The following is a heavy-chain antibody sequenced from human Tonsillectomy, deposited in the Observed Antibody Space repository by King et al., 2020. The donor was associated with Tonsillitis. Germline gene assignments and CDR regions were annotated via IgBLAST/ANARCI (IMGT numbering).Heavy chain of an antibody. CDR1: GFTFSSYW. CDR3: ARDAWDFEYSSSLDY. Sequence: VQLVESGGGLVQPGGSLRLSCAASGFTFSSYWMSWVRQAPGKGLEGVADITPDGSDKYYVDSVKGRFTISRDNAKNSLSLQMNSLRAEDTAVYYCARDAWDFEYSSSLDYWGQGTLVTVSS. CDR2: ITPDGSDK. V-gene: IGHV3-7*03. J-gene: IGHJ4*02. D-gene: IGHD6-6*01.